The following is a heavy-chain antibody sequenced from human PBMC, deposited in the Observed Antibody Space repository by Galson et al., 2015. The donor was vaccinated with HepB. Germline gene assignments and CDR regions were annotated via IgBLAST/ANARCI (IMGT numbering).Heavy chain of an antibody. D-gene: IGHD2-2*01. CDR2: ISYDGSNK. J-gene: IGHJ5*02. CDR3: AIRDIVVVPDVNWFDP. V-gene: IGHV3-30*03. Sequence: SLRLSCAASGFTFSNYAMNWVRQAPGKGLEWVAVISYDGSNKYYADSVKGRFTISRDNSKNTLYLQMNSLRAEDTAVYYCAIRDIVVVPDVNWFDPWGQGTLVTVSS. CDR1: GFTFSNYA.